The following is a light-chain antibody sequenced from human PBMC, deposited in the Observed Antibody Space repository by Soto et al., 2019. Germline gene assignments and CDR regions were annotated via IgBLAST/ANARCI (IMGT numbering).Light chain of an antibody. Sequence: DIQMTQSPSTLSASVGDTVTDTCRASRSVSGWLAWYQQKPGKANKLLIYEASGLESGVPSRFSGSGYGTEFTLTIRSLQPDDFATYCCQHYGGMWTFGQGTKVDIK. CDR1: RSVSGW. J-gene: IGKJ1*01. CDR3: QHYGGMWT. V-gene: IGKV1-5*03. CDR2: EAS.